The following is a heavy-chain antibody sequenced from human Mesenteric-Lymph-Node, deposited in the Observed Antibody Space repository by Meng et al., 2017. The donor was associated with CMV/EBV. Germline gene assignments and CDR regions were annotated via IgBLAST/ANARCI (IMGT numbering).Heavy chain of an antibody. V-gene: IGHV1-69*05. Sequence: SVKVSCKASGGTFSSYAISWVRQAPGQGLEWMGGIIPIFGTANYAQKFQGRVTITTDESTSTAYMELSSLRSEDTAVYYCAREAYYDFWSGYYTGNWFDPWGQGTLVTVSS. CDR2: IIPIFGTA. J-gene: IGHJ5*02. CDR1: GGTFSSYA. D-gene: IGHD3-3*01. CDR3: AREAYYDFWSGYYTGNWFDP.